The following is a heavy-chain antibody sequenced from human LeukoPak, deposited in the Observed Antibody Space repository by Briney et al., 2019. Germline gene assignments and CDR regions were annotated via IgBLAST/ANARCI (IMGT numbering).Heavy chain of an antibody. CDR1: GYTFTDYY. V-gene: IGHV1-18*04. J-gene: IGHJ5*02. D-gene: IGHD5-24*01. Sequence: GASVKVSCKASGYTFTDYYMHWVRQAPGQGLEWLGWINAYNGNTNYAQNPQGRVTMTTDTSTSTAYMELRSLRSDDTAVYYCARVRRVGFNWFDPWGQGTLVTVSS. CDR3: ARVRRVGFNWFDP. CDR2: INAYNGNT.